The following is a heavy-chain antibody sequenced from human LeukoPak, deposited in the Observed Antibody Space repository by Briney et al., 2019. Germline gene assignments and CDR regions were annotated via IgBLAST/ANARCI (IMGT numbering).Heavy chain of an antibody. D-gene: IGHD1-26*01. CDR1: GFTFSSYA. CDR2: ISGSGGST. J-gene: IGHJ4*02. V-gene: IGHV3-23*01. CDR3: ASGKGGYLIDY. Sequence: GGSLRLSCAASGFTFSSYAMSWVRQAPGKGLEWVSAISGSGGSTYYADSVKGRFTISRDNSKNTLYLQMNGLRADDTAVYYCASGKGGYLIDYWGQGTLVTVSS.